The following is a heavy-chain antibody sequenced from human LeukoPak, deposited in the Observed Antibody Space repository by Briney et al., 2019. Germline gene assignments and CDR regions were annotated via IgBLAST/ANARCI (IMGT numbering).Heavy chain of an antibody. D-gene: IGHD4-17*01. V-gene: IGHV1-2*06. CDR2: INPNSGGT. Sequence: ASVKVSCKASGYTFTGYYMHWVRQAPGQGLEWMGRINPNSGGTNYAQKFQGRVTMTRDTSISTAYMELSRLRSDDTAVYYCASLYGDSPDPFDYWGQGTLVTVSS. J-gene: IGHJ4*02. CDR1: GYTFTGYY. CDR3: ASLYGDSPDPFDY.